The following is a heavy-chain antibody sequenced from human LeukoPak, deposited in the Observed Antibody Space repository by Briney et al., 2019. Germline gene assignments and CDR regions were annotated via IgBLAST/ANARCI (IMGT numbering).Heavy chain of an antibody. Sequence: SGPTLFNPTQTLTLTCSFSGFSLSTSGMGVGWIRQPPGKALEWLALNYWNDDKSYIPSLQSRLTITQDTSKNQVVLTTTNMDPVDTATYYCGHQTWGSSVDYWGQGTLVTVSS. V-gene: IGHV2-5*01. J-gene: IGHJ4*02. CDR3: GHQTWGSSVDY. CDR1: GFSLSTSGMG. D-gene: IGHD5/OR15-5a*01. CDR2: NYWNDDK.